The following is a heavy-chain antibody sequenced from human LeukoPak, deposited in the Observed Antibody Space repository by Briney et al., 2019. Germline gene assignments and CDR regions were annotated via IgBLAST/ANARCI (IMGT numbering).Heavy chain of an antibody. D-gene: IGHD6-6*01. J-gene: IGHJ5*02. CDR3: ARVGIAARSGRYNWFDP. CDR2: INHSGST. V-gene: IGHV4-34*01. CDR1: GGSFSGYY. Sequence: PSETLSLTCAVYGGSFSGYYWSWIRQPPGKGLEWIGEINHSGSTNYNPSLKSRVTISVDTSKNQFSLKLSSVTAADTAVYYCARVGIAARSGRYNWFDPWGQGTLVTVSS.